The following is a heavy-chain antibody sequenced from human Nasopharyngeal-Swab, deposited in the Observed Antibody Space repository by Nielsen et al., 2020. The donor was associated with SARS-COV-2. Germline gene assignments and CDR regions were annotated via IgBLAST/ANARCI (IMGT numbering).Heavy chain of an antibody. V-gene: IGHV3-20*04. Sequence: GGSLRLSCAASGFTFDDYGMSWVRQGPGKGLEWVPGVNWNGGGTGYADSVKGRFTISRDNAKNSLYLQMNSLRAEDTALYYCARKGEFSTTWGAFDIWGQGTMVTVSS. D-gene: IGHD3-10*01. CDR2: VNWNGGGT. J-gene: IGHJ3*02. CDR1: GFTFDDYG. CDR3: ARKGEFSTTWGAFDI.